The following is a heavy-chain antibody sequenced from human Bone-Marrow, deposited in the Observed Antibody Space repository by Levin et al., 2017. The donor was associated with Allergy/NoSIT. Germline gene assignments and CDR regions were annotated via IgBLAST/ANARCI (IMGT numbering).Heavy chain of an antibody. CDR1: GYTFTGYY. D-gene: IGHD3-3*01. CDR3: ARGVFGVDYFDY. V-gene: IGHV1-2*06. CDR2: INPNSGGT. J-gene: IGHJ4*02. Sequence: ASVKVSCKASGYTFTGYYMHWVRQAPGQGLEWMGRINPNSGGTNYAQKFQGRVTMTRDTSISTAYMELSRLRSDDTAVYYCARGVFGVDYFDYWGQGTLVTVSS.